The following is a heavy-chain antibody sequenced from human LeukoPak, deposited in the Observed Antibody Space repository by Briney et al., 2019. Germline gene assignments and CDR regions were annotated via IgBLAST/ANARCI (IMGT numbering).Heavy chain of an antibody. CDR1: GYNFNTYW. CDR3: ASGSAGTFDY. CDR2: IYPGDSGT. D-gene: IGHD6-19*01. J-gene: IGHJ4*02. Sequence: GESLKISCKGSGYNFNTYWIGWVRQMPGKGLEWMGIIYPGDSGTRYSPSFQGQVTISADESITTAYLQWSSLKASDTAIYYCASGSAGTFDYWGQGTLVTVSS. V-gene: IGHV5-51*01.